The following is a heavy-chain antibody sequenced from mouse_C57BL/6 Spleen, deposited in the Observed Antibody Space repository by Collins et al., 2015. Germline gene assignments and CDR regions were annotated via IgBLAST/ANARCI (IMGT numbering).Heavy chain of an antibody. J-gene: IGHJ1*03. Sequence: EVQLVESGELVKPGGSLKLSCAASGFTFSDYGMHWVRRAPEKGLEWVAYINSGSSTIHYADTVKGRFTISRDNAKNTLFLQMTSLRSEDTAMYFCARGGYFWYFDVWGTGTTVTVSS. CDR3: ARGGYFWYFDV. CDR2: INSGSSTI. CDR1: GFTFSDYG. V-gene: IGHV5-17*01. D-gene: IGHD2-3*01.